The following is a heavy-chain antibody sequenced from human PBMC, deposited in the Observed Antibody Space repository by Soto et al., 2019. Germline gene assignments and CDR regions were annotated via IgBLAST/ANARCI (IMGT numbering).Heavy chain of an antibody. J-gene: IGHJ4*02. CDR2: ISSTSNTI. D-gene: IGHD5-18*01. CDR3: ARDHPHSYGVYYFDY. CDR1: GFTFSNYN. Sequence: GGSLRLSCAASGFTFSNYNMNWVRQAPGKGLEWVSYISSTSNTIYYADSVKGRFTISRDNAKNSLYLQMNSLRDEDTAVYYCARDHPHSYGVYYFDYWGQGTPVTVSS. V-gene: IGHV3-48*02.